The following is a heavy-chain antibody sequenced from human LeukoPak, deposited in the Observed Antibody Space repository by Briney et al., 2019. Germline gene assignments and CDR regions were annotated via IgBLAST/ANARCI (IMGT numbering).Heavy chain of an antibody. V-gene: IGHV4-34*01. CDR2: INHSGST. CDR1: GGSSSGYY. CDR3: ARHLPSGSYYYFDY. J-gene: IGHJ4*02. Sequence: SETLSLTCAVYGGSSSGYYWSWIRQPPGKGLEWIGEINHSGSTNYNPSLKSRVTLSVDTSKNQFSLKLSSVTAADTAVYYCARHLPSGSYYYFDYWGQGTLVTVSS. D-gene: IGHD1-26*01.